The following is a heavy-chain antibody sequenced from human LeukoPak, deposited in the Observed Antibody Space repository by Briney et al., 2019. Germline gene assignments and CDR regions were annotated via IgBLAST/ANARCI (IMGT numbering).Heavy chain of an antibody. CDR3: TTDVYGGPYYYYYMDV. V-gene: IGHV3-15*01. CDR1: GFTFSNAW. D-gene: IGHD4-23*01. Sequence: PGGSLRLSCAASGFTFSNAWLSWVRQAPGKGLEWVGRIKSKTDGGTTDYAAPVKGRFTISRDDSKNTLYLQMNSLKTEDTAVYYCTTDVYGGPYYYYYMDVWGKGTTVTVSS. CDR2: IKSKTDGGTT. J-gene: IGHJ6*03.